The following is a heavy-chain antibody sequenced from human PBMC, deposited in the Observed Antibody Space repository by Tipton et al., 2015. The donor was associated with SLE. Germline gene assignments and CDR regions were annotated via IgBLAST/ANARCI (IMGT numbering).Heavy chain of an antibody. CDR1: GGSISRYY. CDR2: IHFSGST. Sequence: TLSLTCNVSGGSISRYYWSWIRQPPGKGLEWIGYIHFSGSTKYNPSLKSRVTMSVDTSRNQFSLKLSSVTAADTAVYFCTRIRREQQIVREAWLWGQGTLVTVSS. V-gene: IGHV4-59*12. D-gene: IGHD6-13*01. CDR3: TRIRREQQIVREAWL. J-gene: IGHJ4*02.